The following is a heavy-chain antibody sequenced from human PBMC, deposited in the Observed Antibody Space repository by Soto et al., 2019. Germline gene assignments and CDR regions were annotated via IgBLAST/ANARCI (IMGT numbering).Heavy chain of an antibody. Sequence: EAQLLESGGNLVQPGGSLRLSCAASGFAFDSYSMTWVRQSPGKGLEWLSIISGSGFSTYYTYYADSVRGRFTVSRDNSRDTVYLQMHSLRAEDTAVYYCAKHPSRRIVGEDFGFEFWGQGTLVTVS. J-gene: IGHJ4*02. CDR3: AKHPSRRIVGEDFGFEF. V-gene: IGHV3-23*01. CDR1: GFAFDSYS. CDR2: ISGSGFSTYYT. D-gene: IGHD1-26*01.